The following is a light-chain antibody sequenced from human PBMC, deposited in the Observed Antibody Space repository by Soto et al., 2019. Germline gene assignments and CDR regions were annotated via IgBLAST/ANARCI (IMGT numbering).Light chain of an antibody. Sequence: EIVMTQSPDTLSVSPGEGATLSCRVSQSIRSNLALYQQRPGQAPRLLMYGASTRADGSPARFTGSGSGTEFTLTISSLQSEDFAVYYCQQYHIWPPWTSGQGTKVELK. V-gene: IGKV3-15*01. CDR3: QQYHIWPPWT. CDR2: GAS. J-gene: IGKJ1*01. CDR1: QSIRSN.